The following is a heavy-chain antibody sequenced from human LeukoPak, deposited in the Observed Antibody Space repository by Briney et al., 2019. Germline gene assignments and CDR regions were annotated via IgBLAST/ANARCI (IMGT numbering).Heavy chain of an antibody. J-gene: IGHJ4*02. CDR2: INPNSGGT. D-gene: IGHD6-13*01. CDR1: GYTFTGYY. CDR3: ARGARITATAANDY. V-gene: IGHV1-2*02. Sequence: GASVKVSCKASGYTFTGYYMHWVRQAPGQGLEWMGWINPNSGGTNYAQKFQGRATVTRDTSISTAYMELNSLTSDDTAVYYCARGARITATAANDYWGQGTLVTVSS.